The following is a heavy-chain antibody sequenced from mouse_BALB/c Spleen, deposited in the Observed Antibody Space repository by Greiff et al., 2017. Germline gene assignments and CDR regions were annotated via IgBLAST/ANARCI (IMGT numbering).Heavy chain of an antibody. D-gene: IGHD2-1*01. J-gene: IGHJ1*01. CDR1: GYTFSSYW. Sequence: QVQLQQSGAELMKPGASVKISCKATGYTFSSYWIEWVKQRPGHGLEWIGEILPGSGSTNYNEKFKGKATFTADTSSNTAYMQLSSLTSEDSAVYYCARYYGNYWWYFDVWGAGTTVTVSS. CDR3: ARYYGNYWWYFDV. V-gene: IGHV1-9*01. CDR2: ILPGSGST.